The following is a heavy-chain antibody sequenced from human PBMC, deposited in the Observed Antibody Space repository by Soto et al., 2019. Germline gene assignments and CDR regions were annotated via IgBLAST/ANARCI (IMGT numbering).Heavy chain of an antibody. CDR2: IYYSGST. V-gene: IGHV4-39*01. J-gene: IGHJ6*02. CDR1: GGSISSSSCY. CDR3: RAYDFWSGFLDV. D-gene: IGHD3-3*01. Sequence: QLQLQPSGPGLVKPSETLSLTCTVSGGSISSSSCYWGWIRQPPGKGLEWIGSIYYSGSTYYNPSLKSRVTISVDTSKNQFSLKLSSVTAADTAVYYCRAYDFWSGFLDVWGQGTTVTVSS.